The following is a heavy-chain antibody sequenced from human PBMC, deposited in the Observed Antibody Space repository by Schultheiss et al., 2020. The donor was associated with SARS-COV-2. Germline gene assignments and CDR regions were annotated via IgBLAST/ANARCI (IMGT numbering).Heavy chain of an antibody. D-gene: IGHD3-3*01. Sequence: GGSLRLSCAASGFTFSNAWMSWVRQAPGKGLEWVGRIKSKTDGGTTDYAAPVKGRFTISRDDSKNTLYLQMNSLKTEDTAVYYCTTHYDFWSGYYTEDYFDYWGQGTLVTVSS. V-gene: IGHV3-15*01. CDR1: GFTFSNAW. J-gene: IGHJ4*02. CDR2: IKSKTDGGTT. CDR3: TTHYDFWSGYYTEDYFDY.